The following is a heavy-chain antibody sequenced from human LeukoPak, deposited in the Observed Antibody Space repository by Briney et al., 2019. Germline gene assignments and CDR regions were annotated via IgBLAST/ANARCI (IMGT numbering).Heavy chain of an antibody. J-gene: IGHJ4*02. CDR1: GFTFSDYY. CDR3: VKKGQADDYGNPD. Sequence: PGGSLRLSCAASGFTFSDYYMSWIRQAPGKGLEWVSYISSSGSTIYYADSVKGRFTISRDNSKNTLYLQMNNLRADDTAVYYCVKKGQADDYGNPDWGQGALVTVSP. D-gene: IGHD4-17*01. V-gene: IGHV3-11*01. CDR2: ISSSGSTI.